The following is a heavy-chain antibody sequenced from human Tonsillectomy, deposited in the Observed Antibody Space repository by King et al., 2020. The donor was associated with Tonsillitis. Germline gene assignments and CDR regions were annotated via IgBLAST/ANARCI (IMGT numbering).Heavy chain of an antibody. CDR2: IWYNGSNK. CDR3: ARDGPNYYYMDV. J-gene: IGHJ6*03. V-gene: IGHV3-33*08. Sequence: VQLVESGGGVVQPGRSLRLSCAASGFTFSSYGMHWVRQAPGKGLEWVAVIWYNGSNKYYADSVKGRFIISRDNSKNTLHLQMNSLRAEDTAVYYCARDGPNYYYMDVWGKGTTVTVSS. CDR1: GFTFSSYG.